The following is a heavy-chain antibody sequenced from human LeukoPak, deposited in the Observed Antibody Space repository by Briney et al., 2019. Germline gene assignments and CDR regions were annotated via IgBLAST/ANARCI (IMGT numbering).Heavy chain of an antibody. Sequence: GGSLRLSCAASGFTFSSYAMSWVRQTPGKGLEWVSGLSGSGGSTYYADSVKGRFTISRDNSKNTLYLQMNSLRAEDTAVYYCARERGSKSYLFQCFDYWGQGTLVTVSS. CDR1: GFTFSSYA. CDR3: ARERGSKSYLFQCFDY. J-gene: IGHJ4*02. CDR2: LSGSGGST. D-gene: IGHD3-16*01. V-gene: IGHV3-23*01.